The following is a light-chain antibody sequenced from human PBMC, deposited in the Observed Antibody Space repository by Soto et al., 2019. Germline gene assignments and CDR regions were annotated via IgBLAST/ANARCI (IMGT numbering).Light chain of an antibody. V-gene: IGKV3-20*01. CDR1: QSVSSSY. CDR3: QQYGSSPPTT. CDR2: GAS. Sequence: EIVLTQSPGTLSLSPGERATLSRRASQSVSSSYLAWYQQKPGQAPRLLIYGASSRATGIPDRFSGSGSGTDFTLTISRLEPEVFAVYYCQQYGSSPPTTFGGGTKVEIK. J-gene: IGKJ4*01.